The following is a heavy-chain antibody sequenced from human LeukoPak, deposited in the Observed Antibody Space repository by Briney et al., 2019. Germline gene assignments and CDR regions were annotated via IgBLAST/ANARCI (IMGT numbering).Heavy chain of an antibody. CDR3: ATLSYSSGWGLADY. CDR1: GYSFTNYW. Sequence: GESLKISCKGSGYSFTNYWIAWVRQMPGKGLEWMGIIFPGDSDTRYSPSFQGQVTISADRSTSTAYLQWSSLKASDTAMYYCATLSYSSGWGLADYWGQGTLVTVSS. V-gene: IGHV5-51*01. CDR2: IFPGDSDT. J-gene: IGHJ4*02. D-gene: IGHD6-19*01.